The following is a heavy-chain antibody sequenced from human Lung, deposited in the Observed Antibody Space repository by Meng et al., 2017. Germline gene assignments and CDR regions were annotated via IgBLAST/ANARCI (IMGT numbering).Heavy chain of an antibody. D-gene: IGHD3-22*01. Sequence: QLVPSWAEVNKPGSSVQVSCQASGGTFSSSAISWVRQAPGQGLEWMGGIIPLFDTTHYAQNFQGRVSITADESTRTAYMELSSLRSEDTAVYYCARALGLTTMMTYWGQGTLVTVSS. V-gene: IGHV1-69*01. CDR3: ARALGLTTMMTY. CDR2: IIPLFDTT. CDR1: GGTFSSSA. J-gene: IGHJ4*02.